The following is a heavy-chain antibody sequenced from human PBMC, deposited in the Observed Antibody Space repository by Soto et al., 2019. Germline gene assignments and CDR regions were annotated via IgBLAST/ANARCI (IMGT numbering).Heavy chain of an antibody. Sequence: QVQLVQSGAEVKKPGSSVKVSCKASGGTFSSYAISWVRQAPGQGLEWMGGIIPIFGTANYAQKFQGRVTITADESTSTAYMELSSLRSEDTAVYYCARDKGSVDIVATMVYYYYYGMDVWGQGTTVTVSS. D-gene: IGHD5-12*01. CDR3: ARDKGSVDIVATMVYYYYYGMDV. V-gene: IGHV1-69*01. J-gene: IGHJ6*02. CDR2: IIPIFGTA. CDR1: GGTFSSYA.